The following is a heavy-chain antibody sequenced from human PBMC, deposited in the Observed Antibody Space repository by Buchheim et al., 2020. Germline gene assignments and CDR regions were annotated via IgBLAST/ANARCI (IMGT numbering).Heavy chain of an antibody. Sequence: EVQLVESGGGLVQPGGSLRLSCAVSGFTFSSFEMNWVRQAPGKGLEWVSYISRSGSRTYYADSVKGRFTISRDYAKKSLYRQMNYLRAEDTAVYYCARVIPGSYYYYQGMDVWGQGTT. D-gene: IGHD2-15*01. CDR1: GFTFSSFE. CDR2: ISRSGSRT. CDR3: ARVIPGSYYYYQGMDV. J-gene: IGHJ6*02. V-gene: IGHV3-48*03.